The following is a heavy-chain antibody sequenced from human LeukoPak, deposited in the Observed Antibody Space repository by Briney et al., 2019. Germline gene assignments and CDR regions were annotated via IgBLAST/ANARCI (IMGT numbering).Heavy chain of an antibody. CDR2: INHSGST. J-gene: IGHJ6*03. V-gene: IGHV4-34*01. D-gene: IGHD6-13*01. CDR3: ARKRKVPIAAAGTYYYYMDV. CDR1: GGSFSCYY. Sequence: PSETLSLTCAVYGGSFSCYYWSWIRQPPGKGLEWIGEINHSGSTNYNPSLKSRVTISVDTSKNQFSLKLSSVTAADTAVYYCARKRKVPIAAAGTYYYYMDVWGKGTTVTVSS.